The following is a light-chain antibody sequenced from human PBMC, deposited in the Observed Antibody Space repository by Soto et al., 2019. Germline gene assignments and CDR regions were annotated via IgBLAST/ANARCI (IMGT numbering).Light chain of an antibody. J-gene: IGKJ4*01. CDR1: QSVRSN. CDR2: GAS. V-gene: IGKV3-20*01. Sequence: EIVMTHSPATLSVSPGERATLSCRASQSVRSNLAWYQQKPGQSPRLLIYGASTRAPGIPDRLSGSGSGTDFTLTISRLEPEDSAVYYCQQYGNSPPTFGGGTKVDI. CDR3: QQYGNSPPT.